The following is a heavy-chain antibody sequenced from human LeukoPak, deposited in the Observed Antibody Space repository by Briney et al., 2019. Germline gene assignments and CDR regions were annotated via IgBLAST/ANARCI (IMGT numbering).Heavy chain of an antibody. V-gene: IGHV6-1*01. CDR2: TYYRSKWYN. Sequence: SQTLSLTCAISGDSVSSNSAAWNWIRQSPSRGLEWLGRTYYRSKWYNDYAVSVKSRITINPDTSKNQFSLQLNSVTPEDTAVYYCARGPGPYYYGSGSYDYWGQGTLVTVSS. CDR3: ARGPGPYYYGSGSYDY. D-gene: IGHD3-10*01. CDR1: GDSVSSNSAA. J-gene: IGHJ4*02.